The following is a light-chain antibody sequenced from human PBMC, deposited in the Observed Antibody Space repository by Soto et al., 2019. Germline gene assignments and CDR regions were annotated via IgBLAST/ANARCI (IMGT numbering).Light chain of an antibody. CDR3: QQYNNWPPPFP. V-gene: IGKV3-15*01. CDR1: QSVSSN. J-gene: IGKJ3*01. CDR2: GAS. Sequence: EIVMTQSPATLSVSPGERATLSCRASQSVSSNLAWYQQKPGQAPRLLIYGASTRATGIPARFSGSGSGTEFTLTISSLQSEDFAVYYCQQYNNWPPPFPFGPGTKVDIK.